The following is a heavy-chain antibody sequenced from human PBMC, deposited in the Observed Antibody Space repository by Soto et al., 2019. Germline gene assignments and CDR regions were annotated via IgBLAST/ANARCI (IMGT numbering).Heavy chain of an antibody. CDR2: ISAYNGNT. CDR3: ASSGHKKIYYYGMDV. D-gene: IGHD3-10*01. V-gene: IGHV1-18*04. Sequence: QVQLVQSGAEVKKPGASVKVSCKASGYSFTSYGISWVRQAPGQGLEWMGWISAYNGNTNYAQKLQGRVTMSTDTSTSTAYMELRSLRSDDTAVYYCASSGHKKIYYYGMDVWGQGTTVTVSS. CDR1: GYSFTSYG. J-gene: IGHJ6*02.